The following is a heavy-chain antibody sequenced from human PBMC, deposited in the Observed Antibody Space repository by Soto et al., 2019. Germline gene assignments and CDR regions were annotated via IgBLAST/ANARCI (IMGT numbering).Heavy chain of an antibody. J-gene: IGHJ1*01. CDR2: IYPGDSGT. CDR1: GYSFSSYW. CDR3: ARLAYCGGDCYPLYYFHN. D-gene: IGHD2-21*02. V-gene: IGHV5-51*01. Sequence: GESLKISCKGSGYSFSSYWIGWSRQMPGKGLEWMGLIYPGDSGTTYSPSFQGQVTISADKSISTAYLQWSSLRASDTAMYYCARLAYCGGDCYPLYYFHNWGQGTLVTVSS.